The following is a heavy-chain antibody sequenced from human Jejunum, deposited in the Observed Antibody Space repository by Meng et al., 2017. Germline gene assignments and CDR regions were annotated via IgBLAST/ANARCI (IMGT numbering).Heavy chain of an antibody. V-gene: IGHV4-4*02. CDR1: GAYISSGYW. CDR3: ARNGAYSADH. Sequence: QVELQEAGPGLVEPSGTLSPPCAVSGAYISSGYWWSWVRQPPGKGLELIGEIHHGGDTNYNPSLKSRVTISVDKSNNQYSLRLTSVTAADTAMYYCARNGAYSADHWGQGTLVTVSS. J-gene: IGHJ4*02. CDR2: IHHGGDT. D-gene: IGHD2-15*01.